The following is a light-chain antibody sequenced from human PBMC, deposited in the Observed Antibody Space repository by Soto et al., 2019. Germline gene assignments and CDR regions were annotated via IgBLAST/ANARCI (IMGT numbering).Light chain of an antibody. Sequence: QSVLTQPASVSGSPGQSITISCTGSSSDVGGYKYVSWYQQHPGKAPKLMIFEVSNRPSGVSNRFSGCKSGNTASLTISGLQAEDECDYYCCSYTGGTTLVCGGGTKVTVL. V-gene: IGLV2-14*01. J-gene: IGLJ2*01. CDR2: EVS. CDR1: SSDVGGYKY. CDR3: CSYTGGTTLV.